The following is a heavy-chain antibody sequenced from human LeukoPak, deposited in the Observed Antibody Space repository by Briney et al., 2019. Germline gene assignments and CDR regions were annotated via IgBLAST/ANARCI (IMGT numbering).Heavy chain of an antibody. CDR2: INTNSGKP. CDR3: ARYYYDSSGNGNYLDY. D-gene: IGHD3-22*01. Sequence: ASVNVSCKASGYTFTRYAMNWVRQAPGQGLGWMGWINTNSGKPTYAQGFTGRFVFSLDTSVSTAYLQISSLKAGDTAVYYCARYYYDSSGNGNYLDYWGQGTLVTVPS. J-gene: IGHJ4*02. CDR1: GYTFTRYA. V-gene: IGHV7-4-1*02.